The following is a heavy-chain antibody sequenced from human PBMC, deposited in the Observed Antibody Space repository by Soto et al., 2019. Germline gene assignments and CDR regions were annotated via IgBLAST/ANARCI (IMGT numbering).Heavy chain of an antibody. D-gene: IGHD4-4*01. Sequence: EVQLLESGGGLVQPGGSLRLSCAASGFTFSSYAMSWVRQAPGKGLEWVSAISGSGGSTYYADSVKGRFTISRDNSKNTRYLQMNSLRAEDTAVYYCAKYDYSNYVLTSFDYWGQGTLVTVSS. V-gene: IGHV3-23*01. CDR1: GFTFSSYA. CDR2: ISGSGGST. J-gene: IGHJ4*02. CDR3: AKYDYSNYVLTSFDY.